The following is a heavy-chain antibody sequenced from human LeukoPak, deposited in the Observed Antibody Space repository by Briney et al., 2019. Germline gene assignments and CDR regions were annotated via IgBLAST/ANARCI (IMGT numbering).Heavy chain of an antibody. Sequence: GGSLRLSCAASGFTFSSYGMHWVRQAPGKGLEWVAFIRYDGSNKYYADSVKGRFTISRDSSKNTLYLQMNSLRAEDTAVYYCAKVMTMVRGVIIRGYYYMDVWGKGTTVTVSS. D-gene: IGHD3-10*01. CDR1: GFTFSSYG. J-gene: IGHJ6*03. V-gene: IGHV3-30*02. CDR2: IRYDGSNK. CDR3: AKVMTMVRGVIIRGYYYMDV.